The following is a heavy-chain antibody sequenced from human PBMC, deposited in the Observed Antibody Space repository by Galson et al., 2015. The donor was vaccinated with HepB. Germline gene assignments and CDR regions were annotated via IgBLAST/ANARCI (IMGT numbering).Heavy chain of an antibody. V-gene: IGHV4-59*01. Sequence: SETLSLTCTVSAGSISSYYWSWIRQPPGKGMEWIGYIYYSGSTNYNPSLKSRVTISVDTSKNQFSLKLSFVTAADPAVYYCARGNDYFDYWGQGTLVTVSS. CDR2: IYYSGST. CDR3: ARGNDYFDY. CDR1: AGSISSYY. J-gene: IGHJ4*02.